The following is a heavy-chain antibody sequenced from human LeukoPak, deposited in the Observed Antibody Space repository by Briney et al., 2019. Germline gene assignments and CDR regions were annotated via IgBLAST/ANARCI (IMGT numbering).Heavy chain of an antibody. J-gene: IGHJ4*02. CDR1: GFTFSNSA. CDR3: AKVKVVGYSTFDY. D-gene: IGHD3-22*01. V-gene: IGHV3-23*01. CDR2: FTRNDETT. Sequence: GGSLRLSCAASGFTFSNSAMSWVRQAPGKGLEWVSGFTRNDETTSYADSVKGRFTISRDNSRDTLHLQMNSLTAEDTAVYYCAKVKVVGYSTFDYWGQGTLVTVSP.